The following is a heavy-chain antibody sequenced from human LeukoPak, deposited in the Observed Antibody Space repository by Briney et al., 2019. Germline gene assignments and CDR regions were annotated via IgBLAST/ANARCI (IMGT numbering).Heavy chain of an antibody. CDR1: GFTFSRYA. V-gene: IGHV3-23*01. CDR3: ARDRPYDVWPY. D-gene: IGHD3-3*01. CDR2: ISDSGAIT. J-gene: IGHJ4*02. Sequence: GGSLRLSCAASGFTFSRYAMSWVRQAPGKELEWVSTISDSGAITYYADSVKGRFTVSRDNSKNTLYLQMKSLRAEDTAMYYCARDRPYDVWPYWGQGILVTVSS.